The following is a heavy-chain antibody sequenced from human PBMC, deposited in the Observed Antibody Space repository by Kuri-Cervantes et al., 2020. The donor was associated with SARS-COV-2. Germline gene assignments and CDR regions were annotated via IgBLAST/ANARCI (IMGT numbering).Heavy chain of an antibody. Sequence: GESLKISCAASRFTFNKYDLIWVRQAPGKGLEWVSSISTSGGDTNYADSLKGRFTISRDNSKNTLYLRMNSLRVEDTAVYYCASVSTMGVSLDWGQGTLVTVSS. J-gene: IGHJ4*02. CDR1: RFTFNKYD. CDR2: ISTSGGDT. V-gene: IGHV3-23*01. D-gene: IGHD5-24*01. CDR3: ASVSTMGVSLD.